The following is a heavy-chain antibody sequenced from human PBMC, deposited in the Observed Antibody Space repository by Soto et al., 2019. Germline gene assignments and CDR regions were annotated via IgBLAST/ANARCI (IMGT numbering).Heavy chain of an antibody. Sequence: PGGSLRLSCAASGFTFSSYAMSWVRQAPGQGLEWVSGISGRATTSYADSVKGRFTISRDNSENTLYLQMNSLRVEDTAAYYCAKDRGSSGYDNWFDSWGQGTLVTVSS. CDR3: AKDRGSSGYDNWFDS. CDR1: GFTFSSYA. V-gene: IGHV3-23*01. J-gene: IGHJ5*01. CDR2: ISGRATT. D-gene: IGHD5-12*01.